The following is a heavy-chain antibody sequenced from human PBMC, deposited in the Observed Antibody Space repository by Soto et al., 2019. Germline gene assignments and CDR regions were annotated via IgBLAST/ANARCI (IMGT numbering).Heavy chain of an antibody. J-gene: IGHJ3*02. D-gene: IGHD3-22*01. CDR3: AMTRLYDTGTNDYHRDALDI. Sequence: EVQLLESGGGMVEPRGSLKLSCAASGFSFGTYVMNWVRQAPGKGWEGVSGISGSGGRVYSADSVKGRFTISRDNSRNTLYLQMNSLRAEDTAIYYCAMTRLYDTGTNDYHRDALDIWGQGTQVIVSS. V-gene: IGHV3-23*01. CDR1: GFSFGTYV. CDR2: ISGSGGRV.